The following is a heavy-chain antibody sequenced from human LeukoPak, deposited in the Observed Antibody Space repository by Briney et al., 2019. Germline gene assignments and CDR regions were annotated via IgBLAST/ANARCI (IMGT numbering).Heavy chain of an antibody. Sequence: PSETLSLTCTVSGGSISSYYWSWIRQPPGKGLEWIGYIYYSGSTYYNPSLKSRVTISVDTSKNQFSLKLSSVTAADTAVYYCARDGESGWYLDYWGQGTLVTVSS. J-gene: IGHJ4*02. CDR2: IYYSGST. CDR1: GGSISSYY. D-gene: IGHD6-19*01. V-gene: IGHV4-4*08. CDR3: ARDGESGWYLDY.